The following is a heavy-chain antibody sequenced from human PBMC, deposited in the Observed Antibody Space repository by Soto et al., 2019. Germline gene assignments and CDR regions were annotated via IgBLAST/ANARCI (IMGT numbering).Heavy chain of an antibody. J-gene: IGHJ5*02. D-gene: IGHD2-2*01. CDR2: ISGSGGST. V-gene: IGHV3-23*01. Sequence: EVQLLESGGGSVPPGGSLTLSCAASGFTFSSYAMNWVRQSPGKWLERVSVISGSGGSTYYVDSVKGRFTISRDDSKNTLYLQMNSLRAEDTAVYYCAKGGSTSSYAGIDSWGQGSLVTVSS. CDR3: AKGGSTSSYAGIDS. CDR1: GFTFSSYA.